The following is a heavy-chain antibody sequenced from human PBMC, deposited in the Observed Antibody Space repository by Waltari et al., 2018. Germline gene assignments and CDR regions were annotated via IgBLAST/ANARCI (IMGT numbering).Heavy chain of an antibody. CDR1: GFGFSRFG. J-gene: IGHJ6*03. V-gene: IGHV3-33*08. CDR2: IWFDGSKI. Sequence: QVQLVESGGGVVQPGKSLRLSCAGSGFGFSRFGFHWVRQAPGKGLEWVAIIWFDGSKIYYADSVKGRFTISRDNSRNTVYLQMNSLRPEDSGVYYCARCPDEYNYYYMEVWGRGTTVSVSS. CDR3: ARCPDEYNYYYMEV.